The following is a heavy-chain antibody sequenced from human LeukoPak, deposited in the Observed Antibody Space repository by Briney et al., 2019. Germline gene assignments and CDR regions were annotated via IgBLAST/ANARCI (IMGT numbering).Heavy chain of an antibody. J-gene: IGHJ4*02. CDR2: IKQDGSEK. D-gene: IGHD6-13*01. V-gene: IGHV3-7*01. Sequence: GGSLRLSCAAYGFTFSSYWMSWVRQAPGKGREWVANIKQDGSEKYYVDSLKGRFTIYRHNAKNSLYMQINSLRAEDTAVYYCAREPSIAAAGTWVDYWGKETVVTVSS. CDR3: AREPSIAAAGTWVDY. CDR1: GFTFSSYW.